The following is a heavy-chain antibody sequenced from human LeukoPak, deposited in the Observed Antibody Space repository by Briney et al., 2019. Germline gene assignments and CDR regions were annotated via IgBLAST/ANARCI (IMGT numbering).Heavy chain of an antibody. J-gene: IGHJ4*02. CDR1: GFTFSRFC. CDR3: ATLNNFGNDY. D-gene: IGHD1/OR15-1a*01. CDR2: IDTDGSTT. V-gene: IGHV3-74*01. Sequence: GGSLRLSCAASGFTFSRFCMHWVRQPPGKGLVWVSRIDTDGSTTTYADSVKGRFTISRDNAKNTVYLQINSLRAEDTAVYYCATLNNFGNDYWGQGVLVTVSS.